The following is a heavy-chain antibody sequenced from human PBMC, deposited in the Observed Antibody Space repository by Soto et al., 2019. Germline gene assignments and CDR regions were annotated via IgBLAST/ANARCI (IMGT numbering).Heavy chain of an antibody. J-gene: IGHJ6*02. CDR2: INPNSGGT. CDR3: ARELDGIDV. Sequence: ASVKVSCKASGYTFTVYYMHWVRQAPGQGLEWMGWINPNSGGTNYAQKFQGWVTMTRDTSITTAYMELSRLRAEDTAVYYCARELDGIDVWGQGTTVTVSS. CDR1: GYTFTVYY. V-gene: IGHV1-2*04.